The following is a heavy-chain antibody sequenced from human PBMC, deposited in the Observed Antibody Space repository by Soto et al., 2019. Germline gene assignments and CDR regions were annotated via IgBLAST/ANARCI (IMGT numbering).Heavy chain of an antibody. Sequence: SLTCTVSGGSISSGDYYWSWIRQPPGKGLEWIGYIYYSGSTYYNPSLKSRVTISVDTSKNQFSLRLSSVTAADTAVYYCARERPDGCRLDPWGQGTLVTVSS. CDR1: GGSISSGDYY. CDR2: IYYSGST. CDR3: ARERPDGCRLDP. D-gene: IGHD6-19*01. J-gene: IGHJ5*02. V-gene: IGHV4-30-4*01.